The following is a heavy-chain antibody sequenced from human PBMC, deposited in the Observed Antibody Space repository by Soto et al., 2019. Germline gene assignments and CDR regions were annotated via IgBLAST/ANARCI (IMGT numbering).Heavy chain of an antibody. J-gene: IGHJ6*02. V-gene: IGHV5-51*01. Sequence: PGESLKISCKGSGYSFTSYWIGWVRQMPGKGLEWMGLIYPGDSDTRYSPSFQGQDTISADKSISTAYLQWSSLKASDTAMYYCARDTVGSSWYRVYYYYGRYGWGQGSTVAVAS. CDR2: IYPGDSDT. D-gene: IGHD6-13*01. CDR3: ARDTVGSSWYRVYYYYGRYG. CDR1: GYSFTSYW.